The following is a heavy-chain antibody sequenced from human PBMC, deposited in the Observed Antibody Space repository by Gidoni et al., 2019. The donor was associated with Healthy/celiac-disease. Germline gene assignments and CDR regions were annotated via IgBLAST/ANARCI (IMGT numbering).Heavy chain of an antibody. CDR2: ISGSGGST. Sequence: EVQLLESGGGLVQPGGSLRLPCAASGFTFSSYAMSWVRQAPGKGLEWVSAISGSGGSTYYADSVKGRFTISRDNSKNTLYLQMNSLRAEDTAVYYCAKDHAPRIQLDAFDIWCQGTMVTVSS. D-gene: IGHD5-18*01. J-gene: IGHJ3*02. V-gene: IGHV3-23*01. CDR1: GFTFSSYA. CDR3: AKDHAPRIQLDAFDI.